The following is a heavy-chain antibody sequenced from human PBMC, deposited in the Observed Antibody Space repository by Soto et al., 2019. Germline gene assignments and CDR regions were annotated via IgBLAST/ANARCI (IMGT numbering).Heavy chain of an antibody. CDR2: ISSSSSYI. CDR1: GFTFSSYS. Sequence: GGSLRLSCAASGFTFSSYSMNWVRQAPGKGLEWVSSISSSSSYIYYADSVKGRFTISRDNAKNSLYLQMNSLRAEDTAVYYCASSSAQIYSYGSMDVWGQGTTVTVSS. D-gene: IGHD5-18*01. V-gene: IGHV3-21*01. J-gene: IGHJ6*02. CDR3: ASSSAQIYSYGSMDV.